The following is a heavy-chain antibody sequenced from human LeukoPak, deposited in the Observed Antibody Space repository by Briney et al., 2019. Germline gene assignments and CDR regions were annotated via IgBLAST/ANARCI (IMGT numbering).Heavy chain of an antibody. J-gene: IGHJ3*02. CDR2: VNKDGNQK. CDR3: VRNRGWYALDM. Sequence: PGGSLRLSCAGSRFTFSEYWMTWVRQSPGQRLEWGANVNKDGNQKQYADSVKGRFTISKDNSKNSMYLQLNSLRAEDTGVYYCVRNRGWYALDMWGQGTMVTVSS. V-gene: IGHV3-7*01. D-gene: IGHD6-19*01. CDR1: RFTFSEYW.